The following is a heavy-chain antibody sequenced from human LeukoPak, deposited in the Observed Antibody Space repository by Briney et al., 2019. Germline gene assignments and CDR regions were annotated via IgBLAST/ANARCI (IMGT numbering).Heavy chain of an antibody. CDR3: AREPLYCSGGSCEYYFDY. J-gene: IGHJ4*02. D-gene: IGHD2-15*01. CDR2: IYYSGST. CDR1: GGSISSYY. Sequence: SETLSLTCTASGGSISSYYWSWIRQPPGRGLEWIGYIYYSGSTNYNPSLKSRVTISVDTSKNQFSLKLSSVTAADTAVYYCAREPLYCSGGSCEYYFDYWGQGTLVTVSS. V-gene: IGHV4-59*01.